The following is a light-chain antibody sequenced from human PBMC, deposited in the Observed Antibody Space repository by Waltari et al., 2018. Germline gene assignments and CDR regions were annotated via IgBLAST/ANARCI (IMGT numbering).Light chain of an antibody. Sequence: QSALTQPASVSGSPGQSLTISCTGTSRDVGGYTYVSWYQQHPGKAPKLMIYDVSKRPSGVSNRFSGSKSGNTASLTSSGLQAEDEADYYCCSYAGSSTYVFGTGTKVTVL. CDR1: SRDVGGYTY. V-gene: IGLV2-23*02. J-gene: IGLJ1*01. CDR3: CSYAGSSTYV. CDR2: DVS.